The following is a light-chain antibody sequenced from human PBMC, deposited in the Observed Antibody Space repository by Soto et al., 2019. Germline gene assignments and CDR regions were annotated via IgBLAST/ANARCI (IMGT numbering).Light chain of an antibody. CDR3: AAWDDSVNGHV. CDR2: NDD. V-gene: IGLV1-44*01. CDR1: SSNIGYNI. Sequence: QSVLTHSPSASGTPGQRVTISCSGSSSNIGYNIVNWYQQLPGAAPKLLIYNDDQRPSGVSDRFSGSRSGTSASLAISGLQAEDEADYYCAAWDDSVNGHVFGTGTKVTVL. J-gene: IGLJ1*01.